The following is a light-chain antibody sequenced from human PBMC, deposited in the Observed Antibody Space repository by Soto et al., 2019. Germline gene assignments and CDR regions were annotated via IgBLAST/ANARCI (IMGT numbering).Light chain of an antibody. V-gene: IGLV2-8*01. CDR1: KTDIGVYDF. J-gene: IGLJ1*01. CDR3: KSYAGSNTYV. CDR2: EVV. Sequence: QSALTQPPSASGSPGQSVTISCTGTKTDIGVYDFDSWYQHHPGTAPRLIIYEVVQRPSGVPDRFSGSKSGNTAPLTVSGLQAADEADYFGKSYAGSNTYVFGSGTKVTVL.